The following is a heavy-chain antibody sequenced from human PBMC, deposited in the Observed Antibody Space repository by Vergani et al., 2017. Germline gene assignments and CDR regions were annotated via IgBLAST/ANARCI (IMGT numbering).Heavy chain of an antibody. CDR1: GYSFTSYW. CDR3: ARVGSNLFDP. CDR2: IDTSDSYT. Sequence: EVQLVQSGAEVKTPGESLRISCKGSGYSFTSYWIRWVRQMPGKGLEWMGRIDTSDSYTNYSPCFQGLVTISADKSNSTSYLQWSSLKASDTAMYYCARVGSNLFDPWGQGTLVTVSS. V-gene: IGHV5-10-1*01. D-gene: IGHD1-26*01. J-gene: IGHJ5*02.